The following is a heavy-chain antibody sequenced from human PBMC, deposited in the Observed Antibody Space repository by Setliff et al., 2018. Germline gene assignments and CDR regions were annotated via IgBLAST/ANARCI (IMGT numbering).Heavy chain of an antibody. CDR3: AREERWFGEDFYFFYYMDV. Sequence: GGSLRLSCAASGFTFSSYSMNWVRQAPGKGLEWVSSISSSSSYIYYADSVKGRFTISRDNAKNSLYLQMNSLRAEDTAVYYCAREERWFGEDFYFFYYMDVWGKGTTVTVSS. CDR1: GFTFSSYS. V-gene: IGHV3-21*01. J-gene: IGHJ6*03. D-gene: IGHD3-10*01. CDR2: ISSSSSYI.